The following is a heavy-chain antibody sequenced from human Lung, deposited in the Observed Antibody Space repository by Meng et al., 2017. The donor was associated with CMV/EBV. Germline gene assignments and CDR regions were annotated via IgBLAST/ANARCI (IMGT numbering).Heavy chain of an antibody. CDR3: ARDEYIILVSYGMDV. J-gene: IGHJ6*02. Sequence: SLKISXAASGFTFSSYAMHWVRQAPGKGLEWVAVISYDGSNKYYADSVKGRFTISRDNSKNTLYLQMNSLRAEDTAVYYCARDEYIILVSYGMDVWGQGTTVTVSS. CDR2: ISYDGSNK. CDR1: GFTFSSYA. D-gene: IGHD3-9*01. V-gene: IGHV3-30-3*01.